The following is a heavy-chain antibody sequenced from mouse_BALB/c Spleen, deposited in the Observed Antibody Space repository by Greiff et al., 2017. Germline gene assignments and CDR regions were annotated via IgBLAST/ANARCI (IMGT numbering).Heavy chain of an antibody. D-gene: IGHD2-12*01. CDR2: ILPGSGST. J-gene: IGHJ2*01. CDR1: GYTFSSYW. V-gene: IGHV1-9*01. Sequence: QVQLQQSGAELMKPGASVKISCKATGYTFSSYWIEWVKQRPGHGLEWIGEILPGSGSTNYNEKFKGKATFTADTSSNTAYMQLSSLTSEDSAVYYCARDFIRRDHFDYWGQGTTLTVSS. CDR3: ARDFIRRDHFDY.